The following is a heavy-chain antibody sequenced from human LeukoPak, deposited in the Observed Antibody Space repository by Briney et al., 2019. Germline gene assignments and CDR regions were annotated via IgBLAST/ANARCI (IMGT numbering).Heavy chain of an antibody. CDR3: AKARTGDLDYFDY. J-gene: IGHJ4*02. V-gene: IGHV3-9*01. CDR2: ISWNSGSI. Sequence: GRSLRLSCAASGFTFDDYAMHWVRQAPGKGLEWVSGISWNSGSIGYADSVEGRFTISRDNAKNSLYLQMNSLRAEDTALYYCAKARTGDLDYFDYWGQGTLVTVSS. D-gene: IGHD7-27*01. CDR1: GFTFDDYA.